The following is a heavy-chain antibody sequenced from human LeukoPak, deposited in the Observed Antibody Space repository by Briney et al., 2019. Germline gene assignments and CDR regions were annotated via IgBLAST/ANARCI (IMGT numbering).Heavy chain of an antibody. CDR2: ISSSSSYI. CDR1: GFTFSSYS. V-gene: IGHV3-21*01. Sequence: GGSLRLSCAASGFTFSSYSMNWVRQAPGKGLEWVSSISSSSSYIYYADSVKGRFTISRDNAKNSLYLQMNSLRAEDTAVYYCARESGSYSDEAFDIWGQGTMVTVSS. CDR3: ARESGSYSDEAFDI. D-gene: IGHD1-26*01. J-gene: IGHJ3*02.